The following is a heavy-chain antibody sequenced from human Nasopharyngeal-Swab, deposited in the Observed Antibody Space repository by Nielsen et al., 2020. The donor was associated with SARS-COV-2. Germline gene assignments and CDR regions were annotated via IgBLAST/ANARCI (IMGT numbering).Heavy chain of an antibody. CDR2: IWYDGNNK. V-gene: IGHV3-33*01. CDR3: VRGLWFGELLGSGY. Sequence: GGSLRLSCAASGFTFSSYGMHWVRQAPGKGLEWVAVIWYDGNNKYYADSVKGRFTISRDNSKNTLYLQMNSLRAEDTAVYYCVRGLWFGELLGSGYWGQGTLVTVSS. J-gene: IGHJ4*02. D-gene: IGHD3-10*01. CDR1: GFTFSSYG.